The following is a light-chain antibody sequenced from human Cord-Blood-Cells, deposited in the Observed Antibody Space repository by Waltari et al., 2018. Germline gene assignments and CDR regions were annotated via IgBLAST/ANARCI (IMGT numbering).Light chain of an antibody. Sequence: DIQMTQSPSSLSASVGDRVTITFRASQSISSYLNWYQQKPGKSPKLLIYAASSLQSGVPSRFSGSGAGTDYTLTISSLQPEDFATYYCQQSYSTPFACGGGTKVEIK. J-gene: IGKJ4*01. V-gene: IGKV1-39*01. CDR1: QSISSY. CDR2: AAS. CDR3: QQSYSTPFA.